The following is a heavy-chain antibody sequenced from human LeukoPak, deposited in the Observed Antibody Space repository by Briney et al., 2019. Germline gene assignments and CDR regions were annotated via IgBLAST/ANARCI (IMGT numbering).Heavy chain of an antibody. J-gene: IGHJ3*02. CDR3: ARDRKWGSSSSSRFVDI. V-gene: IGHV1-18*01. D-gene: IGHD6-6*01. CDR1: GYTFTSYG. CDR2: SSTYNLNT. Sequence: ASVKVSCKASGYTFTSYGIIWVRQAPGHGLEWMGWSSTYNLNTNYAQKFQGRVTMTRDTSTSTAYMELRSLRSDDTAVYYCARDRKWGSSSSSRFVDIWGQGTMVTVSS.